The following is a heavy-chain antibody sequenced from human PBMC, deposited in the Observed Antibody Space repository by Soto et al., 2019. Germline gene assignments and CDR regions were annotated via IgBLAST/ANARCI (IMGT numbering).Heavy chain of an antibody. CDR3: AKDIGSSSWYYFDY. V-gene: IGHV3-23*01. D-gene: IGHD6-13*01. Sequence: PGXSLRLSGAASGFTFSSYAMSWVHQAPGKGLEWVSAISGSGGSTYYADSVKGRFTISRDNSKNTLYLQMNSLSAEDTAVYYCAKDIGSSSWYYFDYWGQGTLVTVSS. CDR1: GFTFSSYA. CDR2: ISGSGGST. J-gene: IGHJ4*02.